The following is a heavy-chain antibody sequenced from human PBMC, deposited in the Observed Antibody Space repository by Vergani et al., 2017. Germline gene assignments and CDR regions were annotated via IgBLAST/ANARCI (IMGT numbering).Heavy chain of an antibody. CDR2: MIPNSGNT. CDR1: GYTFTSYD. V-gene: IGHV1-8*01. Sequence: QVQLVQSGAEVKKPGASVKVSCKASGYTFTSYDINWVRQAAGQGLEWMGWMIPNSGNTGYAQNFQGRVTMTRNTSISTAYMELSSLRSEDTAVYYCARAEVEIVVVPAAIYYGMDVWGQGTTVTVSS. CDR3: ARAEVEIVVVPAAIYYGMDV. J-gene: IGHJ6*02. D-gene: IGHD2-2*02.